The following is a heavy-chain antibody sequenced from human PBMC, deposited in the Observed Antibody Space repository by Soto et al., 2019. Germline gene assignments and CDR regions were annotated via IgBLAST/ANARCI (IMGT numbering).Heavy chain of an antibody. V-gene: IGHV4-31*03. CDR1: GGSVSSGGYS. CDR3: AREEAVRLERRFDS. J-gene: IGHJ5*01. Sequence: SETLSLTCTVSGGSVSSGGYSWNWIRQHPGKGLEWIGYIYSSGSTYYNPSLKSRLTISIDTSQNLFSLKLRSVTAADTAVYFCAREEAVRLERRFDSWGQGTLVTVSS. D-gene: IGHD6-6*01. CDR2: IYSSGST.